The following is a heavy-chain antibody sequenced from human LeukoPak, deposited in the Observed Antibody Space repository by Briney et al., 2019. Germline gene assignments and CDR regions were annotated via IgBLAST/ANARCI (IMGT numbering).Heavy chain of an antibody. V-gene: IGHV3-48*03. D-gene: IGHD5-12*01. Sequence: PGGSLRLSCAASGFTFSSYEMNWVRQAPGKGLEWVSYISSSGSTIYYADSVKGRFTISRDNAKNSLYLQMNSLRAEDTAVYYCARADKATTGFDPWGQGTLVTVPS. J-gene: IGHJ5*02. CDR1: GFTFSSYE. CDR2: ISSSGSTI. CDR3: ARADKATTGFDP.